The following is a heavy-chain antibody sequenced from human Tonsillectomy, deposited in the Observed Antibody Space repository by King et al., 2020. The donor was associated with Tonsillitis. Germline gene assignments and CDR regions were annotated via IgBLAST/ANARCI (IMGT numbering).Heavy chain of an antibody. CDR2: IYWDDDK. CDR1: GFSLSTSGVG. CDR3: AHSRTVRGVTGAYYYYGMDV. Sequence: TLKESGPTLVKPTQTLTLTCTFSGFSLSTSGVGVGWIRHPPGKALGWLALIYWDDDKRYSPSLKSRLTITKDTSKNQVVLTMTNMDPVDTATYYCAHSRTVRGVTGAYYYYGMDVWGQGTTVTVSS. J-gene: IGHJ6*02. V-gene: IGHV2-5*02. D-gene: IGHD3-10*01.